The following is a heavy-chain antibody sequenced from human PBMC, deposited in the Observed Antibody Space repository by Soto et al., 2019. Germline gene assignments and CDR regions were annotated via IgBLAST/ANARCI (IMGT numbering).Heavy chain of an antibody. CDR3: ARGDGLTTYYFDY. CDR1: GFTFSSYA. D-gene: IGHD1-1*01. CDR2: ISFDGSDK. Sequence: GGSLRLSCAASGFTFSSYAMHWVRQAPGKGLEWVAAISFDGSDKYYADSVKGRFTISRDNSKNTLSLQMSSLRAEDTAVYYCARGDGLTTYYFDYWGQGTLVTVSS. V-gene: IGHV3-30*04. J-gene: IGHJ4*02.